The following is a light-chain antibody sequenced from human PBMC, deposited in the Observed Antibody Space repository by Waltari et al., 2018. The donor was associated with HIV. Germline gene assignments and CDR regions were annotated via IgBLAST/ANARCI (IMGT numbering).Light chain of an antibody. Sequence: QSVLTQPPSVSGAPGQRVTISCTGSSSNIGGNSDVHWYQQLPGKAPKLLIFGNKNRPSGVPDRFSGSKSDTSASLAITGLQAEDEADYYCQSYDSSLRRYYVFGTGTKVTVL. CDR2: GNK. J-gene: IGLJ1*01. CDR3: QSYDSSLRRYYV. CDR1: SSNIGGNSD. V-gene: IGLV1-40*01.